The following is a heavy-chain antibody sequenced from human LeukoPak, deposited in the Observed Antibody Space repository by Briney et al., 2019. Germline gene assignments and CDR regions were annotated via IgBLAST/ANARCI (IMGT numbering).Heavy chain of an antibody. J-gene: IGHJ4*02. CDR3: ARDGPYCSGGSCYFDY. D-gene: IGHD2-15*01. V-gene: IGHV1-2*02. CDR2: INPNSGGT. CDR1: GYTFTGYY. Sequence: ASVKVSCKASGYTFTGYYMHWVRQAPGQGLEWMGWINPNSGGTNYAQKFQGRVTMTRDTSISTAYMELSRLRSDDTAVYYCARDGPYCSGGSCYFDYWGQGTLVTVSS.